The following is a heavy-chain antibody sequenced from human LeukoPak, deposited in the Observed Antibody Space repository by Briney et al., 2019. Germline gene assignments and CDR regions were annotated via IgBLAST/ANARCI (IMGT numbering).Heavy chain of an antibody. V-gene: IGHV4-34*01. D-gene: IGHD4-23*01. J-gene: IGHJ3*02. CDR1: GGSFSGYY. Sequence: SETLSLTCAVYGGSFSGYYWSWFRQPPGKGLEWIGEINHSGSTNYNPSLKSRVTISVDTSKNQFSLKLSSVTAADTAVYYCAKSHRYGGNRLNAFDIWGQGTMVTVSS. CDR2: INHSGST. CDR3: AKSHRYGGNRLNAFDI.